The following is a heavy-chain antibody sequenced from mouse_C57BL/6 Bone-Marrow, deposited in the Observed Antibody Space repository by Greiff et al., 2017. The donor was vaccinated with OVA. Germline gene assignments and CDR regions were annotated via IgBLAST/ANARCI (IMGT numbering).Heavy chain of an antibody. J-gene: IGHJ1*03. V-gene: IGHV5-17*01. CDR1: GFTFSDYG. CDR3: ARCYWYFDV. CDR2: ISSGSSTI. Sequence: EVQLVESGGGLVKPGGSLKLSCAASGFTFSDYGMHWVRQAPEKGLEWVAYISSGSSTIYYADTVKGRFTISRDNAKNTLFLQMTSLRSEDTAMYYCARCYWYFDVWGTGTTVTVSS.